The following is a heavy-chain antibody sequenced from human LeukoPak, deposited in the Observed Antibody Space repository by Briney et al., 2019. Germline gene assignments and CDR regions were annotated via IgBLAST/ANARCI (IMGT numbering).Heavy chain of an antibody. CDR1: GGSISSRSYY. Sequence: SETLSLTCTVSGGSISSRSYYWGWIRQPAGKGLEWIGRLYNNGRTNSNPSLKSRVTILGDTSRDQISLKVSSVTVADTAVYYCAREMYSSGYYHLDSWGQGTLVTVSS. V-gene: IGHV4-61*02. CDR2: LYNNGRT. J-gene: IGHJ4*02. D-gene: IGHD6-19*01. CDR3: AREMYSSGYYHLDS.